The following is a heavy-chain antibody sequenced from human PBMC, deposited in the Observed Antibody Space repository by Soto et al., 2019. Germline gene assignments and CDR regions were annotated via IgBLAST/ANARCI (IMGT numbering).Heavy chain of an antibody. D-gene: IGHD1-7*01. CDR2: IYAANSET. J-gene: IGHJ5*02. Sequence: GASLKISCEASGYSFSTYWIGWVRQMPGKGLEWVGLIYAANSETRYSPSFQGQVTLSVDKSINTAYLQWSSLKASDTAIYYCGRHPPTPAHNRYLDPWGQGTLVTVSS. V-gene: IGHV5-51*01. CDR1: GYSFSTYW. CDR3: GRHPPTPAHNRYLDP.